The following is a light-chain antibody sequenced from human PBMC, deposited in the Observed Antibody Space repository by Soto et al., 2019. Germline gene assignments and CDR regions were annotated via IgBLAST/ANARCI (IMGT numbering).Light chain of an antibody. Sequence: DIQITQSPSSLSASVGDRVTITCRASPSISTYLNWYHQKPGKAPKLLIYAASSLQSGVPSRFSGSGSGTDFALTVSSLQPEDFATYYCLQDHDDSWTFGQGTKVDIK. CDR1: PSISTY. CDR2: AAS. CDR3: LQDHDDSWT. V-gene: IGKV1-39*01. J-gene: IGKJ1*01.